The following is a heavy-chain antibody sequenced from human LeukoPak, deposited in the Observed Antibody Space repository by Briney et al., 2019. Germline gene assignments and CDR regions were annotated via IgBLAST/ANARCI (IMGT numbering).Heavy chain of an antibody. Sequence: GGSLRLSRAASGFTFSDYWTHGVRQAPGKGLVWVSRINTDGTFIRHADSVQGRFTISRDAAKNTLFLQMNSLRAEDTAVYYCAIVARVGGALQYWGQGVLVTVSA. V-gene: IGHV3-74*01. J-gene: IGHJ4*02. CDR1: GFTFSDYW. CDR2: INTDGTFI. CDR3: AIVARVGGALQY. D-gene: IGHD1-26*01.